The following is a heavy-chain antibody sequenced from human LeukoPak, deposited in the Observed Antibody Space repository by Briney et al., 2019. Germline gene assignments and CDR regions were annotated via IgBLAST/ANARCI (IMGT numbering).Heavy chain of an antibody. D-gene: IGHD3-10*01. CDR1: GGSISSYY. V-gene: IGHV4-59*01. Sequence: SETLSLTCTVSGGSISSYYWSWIRQPPGKGLEWIGYIYYSGSTNYNPSLKSRVTISVDTSKNQFSLKLSSVTAADTAVYYCARGTYYYGSGSYYPDIYYYYGMDVWGQGTTVTVSS. J-gene: IGHJ6*02. CDR3: ARGTYYYGSGSYYPDIYYYYGMDV. CDR2: IYYSGST.